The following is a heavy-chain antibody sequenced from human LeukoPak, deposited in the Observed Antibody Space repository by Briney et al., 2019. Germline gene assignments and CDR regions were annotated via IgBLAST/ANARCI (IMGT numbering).Heavy chain of an antibody. CDR1: GFTFSSYA. CDR2: IGTAGDT. D-gene: IGHD6-13*01. CDR3: ARERAAAGPYYYYGMDV. Sequence: GGSLRLSCAASGFTFSSYAMSWVRQAPGKGLEWVSAIGTAGDTYYPGSVKGRFTISRENAKNSLYLQMNSLRAGDTAVYYCARERAAAGPYYYYGMDVWGQGTTVTVSS. V-gene: IGHV3-13*01. J-gene: IGHJ6*02.